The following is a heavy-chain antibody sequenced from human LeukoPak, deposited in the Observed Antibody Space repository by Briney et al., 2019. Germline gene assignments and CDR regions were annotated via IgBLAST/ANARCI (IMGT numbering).Heavy chain of an antibody. CDR1: GFSFSSSA. CDR2: TSYDGSNK. CDR3: AGVQQRMVIWGPYDY. V-gene: IGHV3-30*04. Sequence: GTSLRLSCAASGFSFSSSAMHWVRQAPGKGLEWVALTSYDGSNKDYADSVKGRFTISRDNSKNTLYLQMDSLRAEDTAMYYCAGVQQRMVIWGPYDYWGQGSLVTVSS. J-gene: IGHJ4*02. D-gene: IGHD6-13*01.